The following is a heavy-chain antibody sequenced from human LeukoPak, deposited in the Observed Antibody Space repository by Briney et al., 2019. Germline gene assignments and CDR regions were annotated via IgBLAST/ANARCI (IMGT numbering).Heavy chain of an antibody. D-gene: IGHD6-13*01. CDR2: IDPGDSEI. CDR3: ARHSQERIAAANNWFDP. J-gene: IGHJ5*02. V-gene: IGHV5-51*01. Sequence: HGESLKISCKGSGYIFTNYWIGWVRQMPGKGLEWMGIIDPGDSEIRYSPPFQGQVTISADKSISTAYLQWSSLKAADTAMYYCARHSQERIAAANNWFDPWGQGTLVTVSS. CDR1: GYIFTNYW.